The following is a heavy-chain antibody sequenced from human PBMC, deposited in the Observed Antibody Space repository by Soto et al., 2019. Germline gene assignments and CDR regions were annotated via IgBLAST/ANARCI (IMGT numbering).Heavy chain of an antibody. CDR1: GASINSANW. CDR3: AKRYDFWSGRWYGLGV. J-gene: IGHJ6*02. Sequence: QVVLEESGPGLVRPSGTLSLTCSVSGASINSANWWVWVRQPPGTGLEWIGEIYHIGSTTYNPSLKSRATISVDKSKNQFSLIVTSVTAADTAVYYCAKRYDFWSGRWYGLGVWGQGTTVTVSS. V-gene: IGHV4-4*02. D-gene: IGHD3-3*01. CDR2: IYHIGST.